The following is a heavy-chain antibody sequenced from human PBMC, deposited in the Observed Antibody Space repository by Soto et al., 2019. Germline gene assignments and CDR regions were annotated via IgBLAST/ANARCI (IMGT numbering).Heavy chain of an antibody. Sequence: EVQLVESGGGLVQPGGSLRLSCAASGFTFSSYSMNWVRQAPGKGLEWVSYISSSSSTIYYADSVKGRFTISRDNAKNSLYLQMNSLRDEDTAVYYCARWGGKYYDILTGSRDDAFDIWGQGTMVTVSS. J-gene: IGHJ3*02. CDR3: ARWGGKYYDILTGSRDDAFDI. V-gene: IGHV3-48*02. CDR2: ISSSSSTI. D-gene: IGHD3-9*01. CDR1: GFTFSSYS.